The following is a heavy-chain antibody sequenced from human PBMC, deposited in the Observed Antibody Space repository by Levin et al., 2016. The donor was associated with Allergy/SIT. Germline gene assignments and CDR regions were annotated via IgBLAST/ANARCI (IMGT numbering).Heavy chain of an antibody. CDR2: ISGSGDTA. J-gene: IGHJ4*02. V-gene: IGHV3-23*01. CDR3: ARGFPQYSSGWYFDY. Sequence: GESLKISCTASGFSFSRYGMGWVRQAPGKGLEWVSIISGSGDTAHYAASVEGRFTISRDNSNNTLFLQINGLKAEDTAVYYCARGFPQYSSGWYFDYWGQGTLVTVSS. D-gene: IGHD6-13*01. CDR1: GFSFSRYG.